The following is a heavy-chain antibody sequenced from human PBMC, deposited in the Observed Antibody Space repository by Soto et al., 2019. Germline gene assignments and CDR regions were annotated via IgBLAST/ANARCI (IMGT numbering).Heavy chain of an antibody. CDR2: IYYSGST. CDR3: ARVLAAQDLYYYYYGMDV. D-gene: IGHD6-6*01. Sequence: SETLSLTCTVSGGSISSGDYDWSWIRKPPGKGLEWIGYIYYSGSTYYNPSLKSRVTISVDTSKNQFSLKLSSVTAADTAVYYCARVLAAQDLYYYYYGMDVWGQGTTVTVSS. V-gene: IGHV4-30-4*01. CDR1: GGSISSGDYD. J-gene: IGHJ6*02.